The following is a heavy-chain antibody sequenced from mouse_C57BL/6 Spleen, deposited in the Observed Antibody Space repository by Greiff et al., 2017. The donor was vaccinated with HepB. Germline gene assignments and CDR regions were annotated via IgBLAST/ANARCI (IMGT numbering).Heavy chain of an antibody. CDR3: ASNVHYYGSSYGY. Sequence: QVQLQQPGAELVMPGASVKLSCKASGYTFTSYWMHWVKQRPGQGLEWIGEIDPSDSYTNYNQKFKGKSTLTVDKSSSTAYMQLSSLTSEDSAVYYCASNVHYYGSSYGYWGQGTTLTVSS. CDR1: GYTFTSYW. CDR2: IDPSDSYT. D-gene: IGHD1-1*01. V-gene: IGHV1-69*01. J-gene: IGHJ2*01.